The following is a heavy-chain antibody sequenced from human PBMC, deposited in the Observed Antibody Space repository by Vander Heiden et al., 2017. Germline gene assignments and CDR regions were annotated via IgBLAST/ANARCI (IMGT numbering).Heavy chain of an antibody. V-gene: IGHV3-30*18. D-gene: IGHD2-8*01. J-gene: IGHJ4*02. Sequence: QVQLVESGGGVVQPGRSLRLPCPASGVSLRTDGMHWVRQAPGKGLAWVAVISYDGNNKYYADSVKGRFTISRDNSDRTLYLQMNSLGVEDTAVYYCAKVFNGYVQSSHYFDQWGQGTLVTVSS. CDR2: ISYDGNNK. CDR1: GVSLRTDG. CDR3: AKVFNGYVQSSHYFDQ.